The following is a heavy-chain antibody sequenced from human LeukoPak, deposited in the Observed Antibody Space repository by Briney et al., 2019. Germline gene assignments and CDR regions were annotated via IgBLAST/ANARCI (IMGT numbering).Heavy chain of an antibody. J-gene: IGHJ4*02. V-gene: IGHV3-33*01. CDR2: IWYDGSNK. D-gene: IGHD1-26*01. Sequence: GGSLRLSCAASGFTFSSCGMHWVRQAPGKGLEWVAVIWYDGSNKYYADSVKGRFTISRDNSKNTLYLQMNSLRAEDTAVYYCARGSWPEWFDYWGQGTLVTVSS. CDR3: ARGSWPEWFDY. CDR1: GFTFSSCG.